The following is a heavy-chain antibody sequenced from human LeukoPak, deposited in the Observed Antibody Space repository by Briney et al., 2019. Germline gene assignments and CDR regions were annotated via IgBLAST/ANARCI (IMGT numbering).Heavy chain of an antibody. Sequence: PGGSLRLWCGASVFTFSIYSMNWVRQAPGKGLEWVSSISSSSSYIYYADSVKGRFTISRDNAKNSLYLQMNSLRAEDTAVYYCAGVVTPVDTDMAIWGQGTLVTVSS. CDR1: VFTFSIYS. D-gene: IGHD5-18*01. J-gene: IGHJ4*02. V-gene: IGHV3-21*01. CDR3: AGVVTPVDTDMAI. CDR2: ISSSSSYI.